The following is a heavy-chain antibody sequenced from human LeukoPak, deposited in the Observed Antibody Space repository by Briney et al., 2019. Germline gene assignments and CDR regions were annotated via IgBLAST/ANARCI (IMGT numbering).Heavy chain of an antibody. Sequence: ASVKVSCKASGGTFSSYAISWVRQAPGQGLEWMGGIIPIFCTANYAQKFQGRVTMTRDTSTSTVYMELSSLRSEDTAVYYCAREPSLDYWGQGTLVTVSS. J-gene: IGHJ4*02. CDR3: AREPSLDY. V-gene: IGHV1-69*05. CDR2: IIPIFCTA. CDR1: GGTFSSYA.